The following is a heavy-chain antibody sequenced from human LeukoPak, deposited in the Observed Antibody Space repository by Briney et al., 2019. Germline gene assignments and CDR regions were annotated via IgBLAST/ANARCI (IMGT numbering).Heavy chain of an antibody. CDR1: GGSISNYY. V-gene: IGHV4-59*01. Sequence: SETLSLTCTVSGGSISNYYWSWIRQPPGKGLEWIGYIYYSGSTNYNPSLKSRVTISVDTSKNQFSLKLSSVTAADTAVYYCARTASYGDSTDYWGQGTLVTVSS. CDR3: ARTASYGDSTDY. D-gene: IGHD4-17*01. CDR2: IYYSGST. J-gene: IGHJ4*02.